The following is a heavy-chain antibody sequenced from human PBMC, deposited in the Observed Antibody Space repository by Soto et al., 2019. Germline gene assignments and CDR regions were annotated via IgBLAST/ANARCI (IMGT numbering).Heavy chain of an antibody. CDR1: GFTFSGSA. CDR2: IRGKANSYAT. V-gene: IGHV3-73*01. CDR3: TRTPYSGYESYFDY. J-gene: IGHJ4*02. Sequence: SGGSLRLSCAASGFTFSGSAMHWVRQASGKGLEWVGRIRGKANSYATAYAASVKGRFTISRDDSKNTAYLQMNSLKTEDTAVYYCTRTPYSGYESYFDYWGQGTLVTVSS. D-gene: IGHD5-12*01.